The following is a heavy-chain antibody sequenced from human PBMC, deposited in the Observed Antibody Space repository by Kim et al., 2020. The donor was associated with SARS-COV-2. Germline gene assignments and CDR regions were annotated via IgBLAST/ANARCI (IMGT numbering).Heavy chain of an antibody. D-gene: IGHD4-17*01. CDR2: IIPIFGIA. J-gene: IGHJ3*02. CDR3: ARALPPHGTTVVTGDAFDI. V-gene: IGHV1-69*04. CDR1: GGTFSSYA. Sequence: SVKVSCKASGGTFSSYAISWVRQAPGQGLEWMGRIIPIFGIANYAQKFQGRVTITADKSTSTAYMELSSLRSEDTAVYYCARALPPHGTTVVTGDAFDIWGQGTMVTVSS.